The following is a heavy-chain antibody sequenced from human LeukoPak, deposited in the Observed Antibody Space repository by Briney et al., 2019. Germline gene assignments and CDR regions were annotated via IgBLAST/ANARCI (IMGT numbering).Heavy chain of an antibody. CDR3: ARFYCSSTSCLEDY. CDR2: INSDGSST. J-gene: IGHJ4*02. CDR1: GFTSSSYW. V-gene: IGHV3-74*01. D-gene: IGHD2-2*01. Sequence: GGSLRLSCAAFGFTSSSYWMHWVRQAPGKGLVWVSRINSDGSSTSYADSVKGRFTISRDNAKNTLYLQMNSLRAEDTAVYYCARFYCSSTSCLEDYWGQGTLVTVSS.